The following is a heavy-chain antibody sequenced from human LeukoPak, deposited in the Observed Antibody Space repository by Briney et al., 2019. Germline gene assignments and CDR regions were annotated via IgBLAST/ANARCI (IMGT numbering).Heavy chain of an antibody. Sequence: GGSLRLSCAASGFTFSSYTMHWVRQAPGKGLEWVAVISYDGSNKYYADSVKGRFTISRDNSKNMLYLQMNGLRAEDTAVYYCARGGRGPGDYFDLWGRGTLVTVSS. J-gene: IGHJ2*01. D-gene: IGHD2-15*01. CDR1: GFTFSSYT. CDR3: ARGGRGPGDYFDL. CDR2: ISYDGSNK. V-gene: IGHV3-30*04.